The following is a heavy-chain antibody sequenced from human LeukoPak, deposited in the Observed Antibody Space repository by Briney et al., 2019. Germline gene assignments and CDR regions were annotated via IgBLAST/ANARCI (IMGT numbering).Heavy chain of an antibody. CDR1: GFTVSSNY. D-gene: IGHD5-24*01. CDR3: ARDQRDGYNSAFDI. CDR2: IYSGGST. J-gene: IGHJ3*02. Sequence: GGSLRLSCAASGFTVSSNYMSWVRQAPGKGLEWVSVIYSGGSTYYADSVKGRFTISRDNSKNTLYLQMNSLRAEDTAVYYCARDQRDGYNSAFDIWGQGTMVTVSS. V-gene: IGHV3-53*01.